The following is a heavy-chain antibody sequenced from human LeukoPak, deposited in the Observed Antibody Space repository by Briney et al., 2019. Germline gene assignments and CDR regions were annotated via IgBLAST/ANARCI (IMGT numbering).Heavy chain of an antibody. J-gene: IGHJ4*02. V-gene: IGHV3-30*04. CDR2: ISYDAQDK. CDR1: GSPISSYP. CDR3: AGGDSGYDYGFDN. D-gene: IGHD5-12*01. Sequence: GRSLRLSCAASGSPISSYPMHWVRQAPGKGLEWVSVISYDAQDKHYAESVKGRITISRDNSQNTVDLQMTSLRSDDTAVYYCAGGDSGYDYGFDNWGQGTLVTVSS.